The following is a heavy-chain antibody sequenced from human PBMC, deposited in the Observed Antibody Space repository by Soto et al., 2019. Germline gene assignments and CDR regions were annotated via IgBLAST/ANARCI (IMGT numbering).Heavy chain of an antibody. CDR2: IFHTGGT. D-gene: IGHD6-25*01. CDR1: SDSIAGENW. CDR3: ARVFSSGSGWMYYFDF. J-gene: IGHJ4*02. Sequence: QVQLQESGPGLVKPSETLSLTCTVSSDSIAGENWWSWVRQPPGMGLEWIGEIFHTGGTNYNPSLKGRVTMEVDNSKNQFSPKLISATAADTAVYYCARVFSSGSGWMYYFDFWGQGTLVSVSS. V-gene: IGHV4-4*02.